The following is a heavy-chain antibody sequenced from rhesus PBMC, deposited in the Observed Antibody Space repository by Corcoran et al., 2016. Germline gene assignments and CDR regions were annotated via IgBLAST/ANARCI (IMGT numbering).Heavy chain of an antibody. CDR2: ITYSVST. J-gene: IGHJ5-1*01. Sequence: QVPLQESGPGPVKPSETLSLTCAVSGGSISSGYYYLSRLRPPPGKGLEWVGYITYSVSTSYNPSLKSRVTSSGATAKNQFSLKLSAVTAADTAVYYCARYPYNRFDVWGPGVLVTVSS. CDR3: ARYPYNRFDV. V-gene: IGHV4-122*02. CDR1: GGSISSGYYY.